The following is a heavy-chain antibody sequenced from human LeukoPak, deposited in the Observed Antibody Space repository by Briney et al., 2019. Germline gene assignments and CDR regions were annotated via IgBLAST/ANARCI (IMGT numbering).Heavy chain of an antibody. Sequence: ASVKVSCKASGYTFTGYYMHWVRQAPGQGLEWMGWINPNSGGTNYAQKFQGRVTMTRDTSISTAYIELSRLRSDDTAVYYCARVPPRWFGERNQPNDYWGQGTLVTVSS. V-gene: IGHV1-2*02. D-gene: IGHD3-10*01. CDR3: ARVPPRWFGERNQPNDY. J-gene: IGHJ4*02. CDR2: INPNSGGT. CDR1: GYTFTGYY.